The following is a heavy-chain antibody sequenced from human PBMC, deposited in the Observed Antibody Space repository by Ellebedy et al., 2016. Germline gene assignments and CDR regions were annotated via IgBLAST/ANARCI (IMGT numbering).Heavy chain of an antibody. CDR1: GYKFTDFW. CDR2: IYPGDSDA. V-gene: IGHV5-51*01. J-gene: IGHJ3*02. Sequence: GESLKISCKASGYKFTDFWIGWVRQMPGKGLEWMGIIYPGDSDATYSPSFQGQVTISADKSISTAYLQWGSLGASDTAMYYCARTYGGNLADPFDIWGQGTMVTVSS. D-gene: IGHD4-23*01. CDR3: ARTYGGNLADPFDI.